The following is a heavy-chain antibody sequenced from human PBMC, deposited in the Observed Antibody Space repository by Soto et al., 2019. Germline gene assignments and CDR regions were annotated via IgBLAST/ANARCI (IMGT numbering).Heavy chain of an antibody. CDR1: GFTFSSYA. Sequence: EVQLLESGGGLVQPGGSLRLSCAASGFTFSSYAMSWVRQAPGKGLEWVSAISGSGGSTYYADSVKGRFTISRDNSKNTLYLQMNSLRAEDTAVYYGAKDRDYGSSFDYWGQGTLVTVSS. CDR3: AKDRDYGSSFDY. D-gene: IGHD4-17*01. J-gene: IGHJ4*02. V-gene: IGHV3-23*01. CDR2: ISGSGGST.